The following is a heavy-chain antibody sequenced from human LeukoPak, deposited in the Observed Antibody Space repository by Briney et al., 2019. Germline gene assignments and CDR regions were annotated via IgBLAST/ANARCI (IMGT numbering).Heavy chain of an antibody. J-gene: IGHJ6*02. Sequence: PGGSLRLSCAASGFPFSNYAMSWVRQAPGKGLEWVSAISGSGGSTYYADSVKGRFTISRDNSKNTLYLQMNSLRAEDTAVYYCAKGAVRYYYDSSHYYGMDVWGQGTTVTVSS. V-gene: IGHV3-23*01. CDR3: AKGAVRYYYDSSHYYGMDV. D-gene: IGHD3-22*01. CDR1: GFPFSNYA. CDR2: ISGSGGST.